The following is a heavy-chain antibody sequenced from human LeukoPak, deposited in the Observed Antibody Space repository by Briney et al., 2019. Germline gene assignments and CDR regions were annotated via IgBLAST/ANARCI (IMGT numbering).Heavy chain of an antibody. J-gene: IGHJ4*02. CDR1: GYTFTSYG. V-gene: IGHV1-69*06. CDR2: IIPIFGTA. CDR3: ARLLVNYYYDSSGYFDY. D-gene: IGHD3-22*01. Sequence: SVKVSCKASGYTFTSYGISWVRQAPGQGLEWMGGIIPIFGTANYAQKFQGRVTITADKSTSTAYMELSSLRSEDTAVYYCARLLVNYYYDSSGYFDYWGQGTLVTVSS.